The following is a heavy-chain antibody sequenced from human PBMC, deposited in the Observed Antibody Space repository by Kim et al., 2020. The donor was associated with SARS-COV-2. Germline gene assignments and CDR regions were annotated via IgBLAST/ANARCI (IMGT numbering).Heavy chain of an antibody. J-gene: IGHJ6*03. CDR3: ARTLGLDV. CDR1: GYTFTNNA. CDR2: ISPGSGHT. D-gene: IGHD7-27*01. V-gene: IGHV1-3*01. Sequence: ASVKVSCKASGYTFTNNAIHWVRQAPGQGLEWMGWISPGSGHTKSSQKFPGRVIITTDTSASTAYMELSSLRSEDTAVYYCARTLGLDVWGKVTMVTVSS.